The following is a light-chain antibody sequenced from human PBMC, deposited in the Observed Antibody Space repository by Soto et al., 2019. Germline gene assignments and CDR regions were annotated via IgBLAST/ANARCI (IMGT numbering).Light chain of an antibody. Sequence: DIQMTQSPSTLFASVGDRVTITFRASQSISSWLAWYQQKPGKAPKLLIYKASSLESGVPSRFSGSGSGTEFTLTISSLQPDDFATYYCQQYNSYRTFGQGTKVDNK. J-gene: IGKJ1*01. CDR2: KAS. CDR3: QQYNSYRT. CDR1: QSISSW. V-gene: IGKV1-5*03.